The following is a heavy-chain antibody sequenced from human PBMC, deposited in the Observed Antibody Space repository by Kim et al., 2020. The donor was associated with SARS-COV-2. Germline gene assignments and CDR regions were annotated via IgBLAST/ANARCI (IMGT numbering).Heavy chain of an antibody. CDR1: GGSISSYY. D-gene: IGHD3-22*01. CDR2: IYYSGST. CDR3: ARTRPALGSSGYYYYFDY. J-gene: IGHJ4*02. Sequence: SETLSLTCTVSGGSISSYYWSWIRQPPGKGLEWIGYIYYSGSTNYNPSLKSRVTISVDTSKNQFSLKLSSVTAADTAVYYCARTRPALGSSGYYYYFDYWGQGTLVTVSS. V-gene: IGHV4-59*01.